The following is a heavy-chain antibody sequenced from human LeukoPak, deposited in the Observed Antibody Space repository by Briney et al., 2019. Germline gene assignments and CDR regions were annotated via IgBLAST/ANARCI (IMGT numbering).Heavy chain of an antibody. CDR2: INQNGREK. J-gene: IGHJ4*02. Sequence: GGSLRLSCAASGFTFSSYWMSWVRQAPGKGLEWVANINQNGREKYYVDSVKGRFTISRDNAKSSLYLQINSLRAEDTAVYYCARDDYGTKNLDYWGQGTLVTVSS. V-gene: IGHV3-7*01. CDR1: GFTFSSYW. D-gene: IGHD4-17*01. CDR3: ARDDYGTKNLDY.